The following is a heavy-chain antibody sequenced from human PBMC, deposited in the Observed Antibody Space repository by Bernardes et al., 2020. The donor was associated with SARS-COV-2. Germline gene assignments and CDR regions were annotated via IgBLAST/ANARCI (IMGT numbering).Heavy chain of an antibody. J-gene: IGHJ4*02. CDR1: GYTFTSYD. CDR3: ARDHWLLPHS. V-gene: IGHV1-8*01. Sequence: ASVKVSCKASGYTFTSYDINWVRQATGQGLEWMGWMNPNSGNTHYAQKFQGRLTMTTDTSTSTAYMELRSLRSDDTAMYYCARDHWLLPHSWGQGTLVTVSS. D-gene: IGHD3-10*01. CDR2: MNPNSGNT.